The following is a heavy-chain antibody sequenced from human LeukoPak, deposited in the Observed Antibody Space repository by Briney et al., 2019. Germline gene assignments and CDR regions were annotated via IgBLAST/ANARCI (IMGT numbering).Heavy chain of an antibody. CDR2: ISGSGGST. CDR3: AKSQDGGRLFHFDY. D-gene: IGHD1-26*01. Sequence: PGGSLRLSCAASGFTLSTYVMTWVRQAPGKGLEWVSGISGSGGSTYYADSVKGRFTISRDNSKNTLYLQMNSLRAEDTAVYFCAKSQDGGRLFHFDYWGQGTLVTVSS. V-gene: IGHV3-23*01. J-gene: IGHJ4*02. CDR1: GFTLSTYV.